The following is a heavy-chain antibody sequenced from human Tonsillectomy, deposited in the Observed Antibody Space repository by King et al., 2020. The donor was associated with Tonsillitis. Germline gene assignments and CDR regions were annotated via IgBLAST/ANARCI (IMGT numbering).Heavy chain of an antibody. Sequence: VQLVESGGGLVKPGGSLRLSCAASGFTFSDYYMSWIRQAPGKGLEWVSYISRGGNTIYYADSVKGRFAISRENAKNSLYLQMNSLRAEDTAVYYCGRPRASGGFDAFDVWGQGTMVTVSS. CDR2: ISRGGNTI. CDR3: GRPRASGGFDAFDV. CDR1: GFTFSDYY. J-gene: IGHJ3*01. D-gene: IGHD1-26*01. V-gene: IGHV3-11*01.